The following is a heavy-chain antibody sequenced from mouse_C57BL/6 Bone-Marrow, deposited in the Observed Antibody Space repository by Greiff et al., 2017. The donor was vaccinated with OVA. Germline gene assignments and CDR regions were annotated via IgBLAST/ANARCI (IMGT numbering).Heavy chain of an antibody. CDR2: ISDGGSYT. CDR1: GFTFSSYA. V-gene: IGHV5-4*01. J-gene: IGHJ3*01. CDR3: ARDRDYDPAWFAY. D-gene: IGHD2-4*01. Sequence: EVQLQESGGGLVKPGGSLKLSCAASGFTFSSYAMSWVRQTPEKRLEWVATISDGGSYTYYPDNVKGRFTISRDNAKNNLYLQMSHLKSEDTAMYYCARDRDYDPAWFAYWGQGTLVTVSA.